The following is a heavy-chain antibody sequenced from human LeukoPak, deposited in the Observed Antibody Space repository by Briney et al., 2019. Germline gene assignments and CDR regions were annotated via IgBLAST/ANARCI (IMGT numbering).Heavy chain of an antibody. CDR1: GFTFSSYG. V-gene: IGHV3-33*01. D-gene: IGHD3-10*01. CDR2: IWYDGSNK. J-gene: IGHJ6*02. CDR3: ARDLVPRTYYLYGMDV. Sequence: GGSLRFSCAASGFTFSSYGMHWVRQAPGKGLEWVAVIWYDGSNKYYADSVKGRFTISRDNSKNTLYLQMNSLRAEDTAVYYCARDLVPRTYYLYGMDVWGQGTTVTVSS.